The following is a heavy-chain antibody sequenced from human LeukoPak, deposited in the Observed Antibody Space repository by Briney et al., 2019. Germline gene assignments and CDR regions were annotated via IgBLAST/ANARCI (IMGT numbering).Heavy chain of an antibody. J-gene: IGHJ6*03. CDR3: ARPHYDFWSGYSGPMDV. CDR2: INSDGSST. Sequence: GGSLRLSCAASGFTFSSYWMHWVRQAPGKGLVWVSRINSDGSSTSYADSVKGRFTISRDNAKNTLYLQMNSLRAKDTAVYYCARPHYDFWSGYSGPMDVWGKGTTVTVSS. D-gene: IGHD3-3*01. V-gene: IGHV3-74*01. CDR1: GFTFSSYW.